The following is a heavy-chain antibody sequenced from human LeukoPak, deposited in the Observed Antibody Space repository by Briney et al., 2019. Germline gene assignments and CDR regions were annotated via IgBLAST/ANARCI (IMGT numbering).Heavy chain of an antibody. J-gene: IGHJ3*02. D-gene: IGHD4-17*01. CDR2: INSDGSST. V-gene: IGHV3-74*01. CDR1: RVTFSNYW. Sequence: PGGSLRLSCAASRVTFSNYWMHWVRQAPGKGLVWVSRINSDGSSTSYADSMRGRFTISRDNAKNTLYLQMDSLRAEDTAVYYCASHGDYDAFDIWGQGTVVTVSS. CDR3: ASHGDYDAFDI.